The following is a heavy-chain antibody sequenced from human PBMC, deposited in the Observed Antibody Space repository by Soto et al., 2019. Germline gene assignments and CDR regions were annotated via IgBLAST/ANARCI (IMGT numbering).Heavy chain of an antibody. CDR2: IDQSGGT. Sequence: QVQLQQWGAGLLKASETLSLTCAVVGDSLRGQSWNWIRQSPGKGLEWIGEIDQSGGTNYNPSLKSRAIISDDTFKNQFSLTLTSGTAADTAVYYCAREDSYGWSGESLDVWGQGTTVTVSS. CDR1: GDSLRGQS. D-gene: IGHD6-19*01. V-gene: IGHV4-34*01. J-gene: IGHJ6*02. CDR3: AREDSYGWSGESLDV.